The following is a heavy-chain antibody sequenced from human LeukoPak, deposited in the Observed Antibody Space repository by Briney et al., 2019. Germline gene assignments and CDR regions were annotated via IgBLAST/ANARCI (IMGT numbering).Heavy chain of an antibody. D-gene: IGHD4-23*01. J-gene: IGHJ4*02. CDR1: GGSFSGYY. CDR3: AMGLAWKLDY. Sequence: PSETLSLTCAVYGGSFSGYYWSWIRQPPGKGLEWIGEINHSGSTNYNPSLKSRVTISVDTSKNQFSLKLSSVIAADTAVYYCAMGLAWKLDYWGQGILVTVSS. V-gene: IGHV4-34*01. CDR2: INHSGST.